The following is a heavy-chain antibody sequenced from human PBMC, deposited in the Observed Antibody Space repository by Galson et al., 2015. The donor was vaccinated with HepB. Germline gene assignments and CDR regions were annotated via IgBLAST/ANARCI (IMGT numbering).Heavy chain of an antibody. D-gene: IGHD3-22*01. V-gene: IGHV4-61*02. J-gene: IGHJ4*02. CDR1: GGSISSGSYY. CDR2: IYTSGST. CDR3: ARDRGLWENSGYYPFFDY. Sequence: TLSLTCTVSGGSISSGSYYWSWIRQPAGKGLEWIGRIYTSGSTNYSPSLKSRVTMSVDTSKNHFSLKLSSVTAADTAVYYCARDRGLWENSGYYPFFDYWGQGTLVTVSS.